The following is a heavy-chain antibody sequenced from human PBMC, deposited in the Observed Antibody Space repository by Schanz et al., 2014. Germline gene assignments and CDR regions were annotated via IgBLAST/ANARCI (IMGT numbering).Heavy chain of an antibody. CDR1: GFSVSNTY. V-gene: IGHV3-53*01. CDR3: ARGRARQLVHWFDP. Sequence: EVQLAESGGGLIQPGGSLRLSCAVSGFSVSNTYMHWVRQPPGKGLEWVSVINSAGTTYYADSVKGRFTISRDNARYSLYLEMNSLRAEDTAVYYCARGRARQLVHWFDPWGQGTLVTVSS. J-gene: IGHJ5*02. D-gene: IGHD6-13*01. CDR2: INSAGTT.